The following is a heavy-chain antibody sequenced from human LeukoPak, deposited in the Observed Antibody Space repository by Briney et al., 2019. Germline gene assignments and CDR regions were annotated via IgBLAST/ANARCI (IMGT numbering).Heavy chain of an antibody. CDR1: GGSISSSSYY. J-gene: IGHJ4*02. D-gene: IGHD3-22*01. V-gene: IGHV4-61*01. Sequence: SETLSLTCTVSGGSISSSSYYWSWIRQPPGKGLEWIGYIYYSGSTNYNPSLKSRVTISVDTSKNQFSLKLSSVTAADTAVYYCAKIGPYYYHSSGPGGYWGQGTLVTVSS. CDR2: IYYSGST. CDR3: AKIGPYYYHSSGPGGY.